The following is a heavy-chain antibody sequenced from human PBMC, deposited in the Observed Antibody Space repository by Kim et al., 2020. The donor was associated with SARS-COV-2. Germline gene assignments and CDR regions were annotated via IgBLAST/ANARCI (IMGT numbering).Heavy chain of an antibody. CDR2: ISSSSSYI. D-gene: IGHD3-22*01. V-gene: IGHV3-21*01. J-gene: IGHJ3*02. Sequence: GGSLRLSCAASGFTFSSYSMNWVRQAPGKGLEWVSSISSSSSYIYYADSVKGRFTISRDNAKNSLYPQMNSLRAEDTAVYYCARDHVTMIVVHAFDIWGQGTMVTVSS. CDR3: ARDHVTMIVVHAFDI. CDR1: GFTFSSYS.